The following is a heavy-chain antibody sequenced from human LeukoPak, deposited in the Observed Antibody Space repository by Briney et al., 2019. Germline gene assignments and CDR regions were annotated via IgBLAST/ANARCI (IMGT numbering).Heavy chain of an antibody. Sequence: PSETLSLTCTVSGGSISSGDYYWSWIRQPPGKGLEWIGYLYYSGSTYYNPSPKSRVTISVDTSKNQFSLKLSSVAAADTAVYYCARGGYSYGYPWFDPWGQGTLVTVSS. CDR1: GGSISSGDYY. D-gene: IGHD5-18*01. CDR3: ARGGYSYGYPWFDP. CDR2: LYYSGST. V-gene: IGHV4-30-4*01. J-gene: IGHJ5*02.